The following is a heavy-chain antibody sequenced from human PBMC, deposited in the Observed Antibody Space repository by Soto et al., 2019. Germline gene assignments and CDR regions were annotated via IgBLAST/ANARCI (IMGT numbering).Heavy chain of an antibody. CDR3: ARGYGYCSSTSCSSRYYYYYYMDV. CDR2: INAGNGNT. D-gene: IGHD2-2*03. V-gene: IGHV1-3*01. Sequence: ASVKVSCKASGYTFTSYAMHWVRQAPGQRLEWMGWINAGNGNTKYSQKFQGRVTITRDTSASTAYMELSSLRSEDTAVYYCARGYGYCSSTSCSSRYYYYYYMDVWGKGTTVTVSS. CDR1: GYTFTSYA. J-gene: IGHJ6*03.